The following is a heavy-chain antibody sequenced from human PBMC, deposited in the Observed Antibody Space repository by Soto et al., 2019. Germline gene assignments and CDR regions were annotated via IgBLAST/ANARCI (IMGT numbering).Heavy chain of an antibody. V-gene: IGHV3-23*01. J-gene: IGHJ4*02. CDR3: AKDLEVLSARFES. CDR1: GFTFGNYA. D-gene: IGHD2-2*01. CDR2: ISASGGRT. Sequence: GGSLGLSCRASGFTFGNYAMAWVRQAPGKGLEWVSGISASGGRTYYADSAKGRFTISRDNSNNTLYLQMSSLRAEDTAVYYCAKDLEVLSARFESWGQGALVTVSS.